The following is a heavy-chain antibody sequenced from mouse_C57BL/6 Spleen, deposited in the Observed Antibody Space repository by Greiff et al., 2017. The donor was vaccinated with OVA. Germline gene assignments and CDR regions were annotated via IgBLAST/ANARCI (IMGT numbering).Heavy chain of an antibody. V-gene: IGHV5-4*01. CDR2: ISDGGSYT. Sequence: EVHLVESGGGLVKPGGSLKLSCAASGFTFSSYAMSWVRQTPEKRLEWVATISDGGSYTYYPDNVKGRFTISRDNAKNNLYLQMSHLKSEDTAMYYCARAPSTVVARAYYFDYWGQGTTLTVSS. D-gene: IGHD1-1*01. J-gene: IGHJ2*01. CDR3: ARAPSTVVARAYYFDY. CDR1: GFTFSSYA.